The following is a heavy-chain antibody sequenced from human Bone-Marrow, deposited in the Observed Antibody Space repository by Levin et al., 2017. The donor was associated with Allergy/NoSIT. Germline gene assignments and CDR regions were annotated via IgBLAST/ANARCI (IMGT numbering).Heavy chain of an antibody. D-gene: IGHD2-2*01. V-gene: IGHV3-74*01. CDR3: ARCRYCGSSRYMDG. Sequence: GGSLRLSCAASGFTFSSYWMHWVRQAPGKGLVWVSHIDTDGSSTTYADSVKGRFTISRDNAKNTLYLHMNSLRAEDTAVYYCARCRYCGSSRYMDGWGQGTTVTVSS. CDR1: GFTFSSYW. J-gene: IGHJ6*03. CDR2: IDTDGSST.